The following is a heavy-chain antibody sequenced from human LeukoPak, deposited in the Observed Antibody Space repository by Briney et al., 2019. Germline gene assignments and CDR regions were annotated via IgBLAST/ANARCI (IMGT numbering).Heavy chain of an antibody. V-gene: IGHV3-30-3*01. J-gene: IGHJ4*02. CDR2: ISYDGSNK. Sequence: GGSLRLSCAASGFTFSSYAMHWVRQAPGKGLEWVAVISYDGSNKYYADSVKGRFTISRDNSKNSLYLQMNSLRTEDTALYYCAKDRKAVAGIPDYWGQGTLVTVSS. CDR3: AKDRKAVAGIPDY. CDR1: GFTFSSYA. D-gene: IGHD6-19*01.